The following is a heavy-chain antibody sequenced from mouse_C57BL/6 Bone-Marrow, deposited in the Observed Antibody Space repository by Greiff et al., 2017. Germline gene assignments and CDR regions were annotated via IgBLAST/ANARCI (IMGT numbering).Heavy chain of an antibody. CDR2: IYPRSGNT. CDR3: AREGGSYAMDY. CDR1: GYTFTSYG. D-gene: IGHD1-1*01. J-gene: IGHJ4*01. Sequence: VQGVESGAELARPGASVKLSCKASGYTFTSYGISWVKQRTGQGLEWIGEIYPRSGNTYYNEKFKGKATLTADKSSRTAYMELRSLTSEDSAVYFCAREGGSYAMDYWGQGTSVTVSS. V-gene: IGHV1-81*01.